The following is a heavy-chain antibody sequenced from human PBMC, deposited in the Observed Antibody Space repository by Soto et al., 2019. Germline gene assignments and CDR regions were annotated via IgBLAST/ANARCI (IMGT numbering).Heavy chain of an antibody. D-gene: IGHD3-10*01. CDR1: GYSLTSYW. CDR3: ARLESYYRSGRSS. CDR2: IDPSDSYT. J-gene: IGHJ4*02. Sequence: SLKISCKGSGYSLTSYWISWVRQIPGKGLEWMGGIDPSDSYTNHSPSFQGHVTISADKSISTAYLQWSSLKASDTAMYYCARLESYYRSGRSSRGQRTPVTVSS. V-gene: IGHV5-10-1*01.